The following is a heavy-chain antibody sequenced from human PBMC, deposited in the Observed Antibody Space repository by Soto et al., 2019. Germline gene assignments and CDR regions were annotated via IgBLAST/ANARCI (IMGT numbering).Heavy chain of an antibody. CDR2: IQYNAYS. J-gene: IGHJ6*01. CDR1: GGSITNYY. CDR3: ARHGFGSLHGHEDV. Sequence: QVQLQESGPGLVKPSETLSLTCTVSGGSITNYYCSWFRQPPGKGLEWIGYIQYNAYSAYNLALMSQVTISIVTTRSKFPRMLKTVTATGTAVYYFARHGFGSLHGHEDVWGQGTAVIVSS. D-gene: IGHD3-10*01. V-gene: IGHV4-59*08.